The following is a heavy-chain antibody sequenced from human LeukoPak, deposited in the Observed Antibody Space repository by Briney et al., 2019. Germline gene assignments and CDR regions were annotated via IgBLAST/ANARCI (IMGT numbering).Heavy chain of an antibody. V-gene: IGHV3-21*01. CDR3: ARDLGGSGPDY. J-gene: IGHJ4*02. Sequence: NPGGSLRLSCAASGFTFSSYSMTWVRQAPGKGLEWVSSISSSSSYIYYADSVKGRFTISRDNAKNTVYLQMNTLRAEDTAVYYCARDLGGSGPDYWGQGTLVTVSS. CDR2: ISSSSSYI. D-gene: IGHD2-15*01. CDR1: GFTFSSYS.